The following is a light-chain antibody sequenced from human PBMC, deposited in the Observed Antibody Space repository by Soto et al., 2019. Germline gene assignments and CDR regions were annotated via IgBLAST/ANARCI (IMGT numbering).Light chain of an antibody. CDR3: QKYRSVPV. V-gene: IGKV1-27*01. J-gene: IGKJ3*01. CDR1: QGIRNF. CDR2: AAS. Sequence: DIQMTQSPTSLSASVGDRVTITCRASQGIRNFVAWYQQKPGKAPKLLIYAASTLQSGVPSRFSGSGSGTAITLTINSMQPEDVATYSCQKYRSVPVFGPGTKVEIK.